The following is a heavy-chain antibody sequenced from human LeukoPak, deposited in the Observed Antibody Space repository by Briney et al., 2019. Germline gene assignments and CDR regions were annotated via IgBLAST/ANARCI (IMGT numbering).Heavy chain of an antibody. CDR3: ARVRPKYYYGMDV. CDR1: GYTFTGHY. Sequence: GASVKVSCKASGYTFTGHYMHWVRQAPGQGLEWMGWINPNSGGTNYAQKFQGRVTMTRDTSISTAYMELSRLRSDDTAVYYCARVRPKYYYGMDVWGQGTTVTVSS. V-gene: IGHV1-2*02. J-gene: IGHJ6*02. CDR2: INPNSGGT.